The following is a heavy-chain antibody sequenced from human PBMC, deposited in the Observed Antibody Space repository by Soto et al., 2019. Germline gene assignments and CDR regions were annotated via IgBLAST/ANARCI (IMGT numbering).Heavy chain of an antibody. CDR3: AKELDYDILTGYYTHVFDY. V-gene: IGHV3-23*01. CDR1: GFTFSSYA. CDR2: ISGSGGST. D-gene: IGHD3-9*01. J-gene: IGHJ4*02. Sequence: PGGSLRLSCAASGFTFSSYAMSWVRQAPGKGLEWVSAISGSGGSTYYADSVKGRFTISRDNSKNTLYLQMNSLRAEDTAVYYCAKELDYDILTGYYTHVFDYWGQGTLVTVSS.